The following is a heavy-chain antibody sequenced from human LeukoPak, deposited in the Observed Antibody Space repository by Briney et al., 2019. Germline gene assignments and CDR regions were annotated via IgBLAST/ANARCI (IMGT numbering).Heavy chain of an antibody. D-gene: IGHD5-24*01. Sequence: GESLKISCKGSGYSFTTYWIGWVRQMPGKGLEWMGIIYPGDSDTRYSPSFQGQVTLSADKSFSTAYLQWSSLKASDTAIYYCARHYPEGGCNYVDYWGQGTLVTVSS. CDR2: IYPGDSDT. CDR1: GYSFTTYW. CDR3: ARHYPEGGCNYVDY. J-gene: IGHJ4*02. V-gene: IGHV5-51*01.